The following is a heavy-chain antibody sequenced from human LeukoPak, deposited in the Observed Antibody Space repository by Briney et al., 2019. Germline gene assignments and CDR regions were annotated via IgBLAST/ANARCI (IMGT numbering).Heavy chain of an antibody. Sequence: SETLSLTCTVSGGSISSHYWSWIRQPPGKGLEWIGYIYYSGSTNYNPSLKSRVTISVDTSKNQFSLKLSSVTAADTAVYYCARGPHYDILTGYYNAEIDYWGQGTLVTVSS. CDR1: GGSISSHY. D-gene: IGHD3-9*01. V-gene: IGHV4-59*11. J-gene: IGHJ4*02. CDR3: ARGPHYDILTGYYNAEIDY. CDR2: IYYSGST.